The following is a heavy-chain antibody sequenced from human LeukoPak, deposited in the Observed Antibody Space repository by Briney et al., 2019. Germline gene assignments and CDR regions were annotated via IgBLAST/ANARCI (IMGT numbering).Heavy chain of an antibody. CDR1: GLTFTSSA. CDR2: IVVGSGNT. Sequence: SVKVSCKASGLTFTSSAVQWVRQARGQSLEWIGWIVVGSGNTNYAQEFQERVTITRDMSTSTAYMELSSLRSEDTAVYYCAAEAPLRFDPWGQGTLVTVSS. CDR3: AAEAPLRFDP. D-gene: IGHD1-26*01. J-gene: IGHJ5*02. V-gene: IGHV1-58*01.